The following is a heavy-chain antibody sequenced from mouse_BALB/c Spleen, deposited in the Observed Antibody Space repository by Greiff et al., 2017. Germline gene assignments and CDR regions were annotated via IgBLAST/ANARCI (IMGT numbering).Heavy chain of an antibody. V-gene: IGHV2-9*02. CDR1: GFSLTSYG. D-gene: IGHD1-1*01. CDR3: ARVYGSSYGYAMDY. CDR2: IWAGGST. Sequence: VMLVESGPGLVAPSQSLSITCTVSGFSLTSYGVHWVRQPPGKGLEWLGVIWAGGSTNYNSALMSRLSISKDNSKSQVFLKMNSLQTDDTAMYYCARVYGSSYGYAMDYWGQGTSVTVSS. J-gene: IGHJ4*01.